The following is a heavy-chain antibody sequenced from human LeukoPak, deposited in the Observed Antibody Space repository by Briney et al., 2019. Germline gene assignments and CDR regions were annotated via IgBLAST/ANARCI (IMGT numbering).Heavy chain of an antibody. Sequence: PSETLSLTCTVSGGSISSYYWSWIRQPPGKGLEWIGYIYYSGSTNYNPSLKSRVTISVDTSKNQFSLKLSSVTAADTAVYYCARDGFMVVVVTGSGGYFQHWGQGTLVTVSS. CDR3: ARDGFMVVVVTGSGGYFQH. CDR2: IYYSGST. J-gene: IGHJ1*01. D-gene: IGHD3-22*01. CDR1: GGSISSYY. V-gene: IGHV4-59*01.